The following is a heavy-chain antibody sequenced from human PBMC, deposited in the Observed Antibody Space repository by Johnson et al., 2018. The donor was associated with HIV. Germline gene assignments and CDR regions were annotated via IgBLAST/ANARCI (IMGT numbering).Heavy chain of an antibody. CDR1: GFTFSSYA. Sequence: QVQLVESGGGVVQPGRSLRLSCAASGFTFSSYAMHWVRQAPGKGLEWVALISYDGSNKYYADSVKGRFTISRDNSKNTLYLQMNSLRAEYTAVYYCARDYGDYAHDAFDIWGQGTMVTVSS. D-gene: IGHD4-17*01. J-gene: IGHJ3*02. V-gene: IGHV3-30*04. CDR2: ISYDGSNK. CDR3: ARDYGDYAHDAFDI.